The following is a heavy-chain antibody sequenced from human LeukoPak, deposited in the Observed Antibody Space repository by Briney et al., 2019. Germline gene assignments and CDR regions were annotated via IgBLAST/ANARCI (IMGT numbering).Heavy chain of an antibody. CDR2: INPNSGGT. D-gene: IGHD3-10*01. CDR3: ARFRPTMVRGVRLYYFDY. V-gene: IGHV1-2*02. CDR1: GYTFTGYY. Sequence: ASVKVSCKASGYTFTGYYMHWVRQAPGQGLEWMGWINPNSGGTNYAQKFQGRVTMTRDTSISTAYMELSRLRSDDTAVYYCARFRPTMVRGVRLYYFDYWGQGTLVTVSS. J-gene: IGHJ4*02.